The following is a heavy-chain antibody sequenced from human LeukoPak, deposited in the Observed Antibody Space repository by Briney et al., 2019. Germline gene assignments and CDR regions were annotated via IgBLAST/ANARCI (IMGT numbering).Heavy chain of an antibody. CDR2: INPNSGGT. V-gene: IGHV1-2*02. D-gene: IGHD3-22*01. Sequence: ASVKVSCKASGYTFTGYYMHWVRQAPGQGLEWMGWINPNSGGTNYAQKFQGRVTMTRDTSISTAYMELRSLRSDDTAVYYCARGDSSGYYYAPYFDYWGQGTLVTVSS. J-gene: IGHJ4*01. CDR3: ARGDSSGYYYAPYFDY. CDR1: GYTFTGYY.